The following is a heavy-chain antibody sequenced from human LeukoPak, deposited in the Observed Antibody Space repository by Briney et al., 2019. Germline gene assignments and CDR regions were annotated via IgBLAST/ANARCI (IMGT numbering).Heavy chain of an antibody. J-gene: IGHJ4*02. Sequence: SSETLSLTCTVSGGSISNYYWSWIRQPAGRGLEWIGRIYTSGSTNYNPSLKSRVALSVDTSKNQFSLELSSVTAADTAVYYCASQGNLDYWGQGTLVTVSS. CDR3: ASQGNLDY. D-gene: IGHD1-14*01. CDR1: GGSISNYY. V-gene: IGHV4-4*07. CDR2: IYTSGST.